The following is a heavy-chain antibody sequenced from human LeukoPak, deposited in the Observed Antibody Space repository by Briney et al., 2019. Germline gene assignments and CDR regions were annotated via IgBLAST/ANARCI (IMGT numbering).Heavy chain of an antibody. J-gene: IGHJ6*02. Sequence: GGSLRLSCAASGFTVSTNYMSWVRQAPGKGLGWVSVTNSGGTTHYAESVKGRFTISRDNSKNTVYPQMNSLRTEDTAVYYCARDQNVWGQGTTVTVSS. CDR2: TNSGGTT. CDR1: GFTVSTNY. CDR3: ARDQNV. V-gene: IGHV3-66*02.